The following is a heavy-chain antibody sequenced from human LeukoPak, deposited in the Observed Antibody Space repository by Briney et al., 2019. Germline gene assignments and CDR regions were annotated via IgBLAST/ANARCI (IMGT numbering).Heavy chain of an antibody. CDR2: ISYDGSNK. V-gene: IGHV3-30-3*01. CDR3: ARVHPIAAAGTDQNLDY. CDR1: GFTFSSYA. J-gene: IGHJ4*02. D-gene: IGHD6-13*01. Sequence: GRSLRLSCAASGFTFSSYAMHWVRQAPGKGLEWVAVISYDGSNKYYADSMKGRFTISRDNSKNTLYLQMNSLRAEDTAVYYCARVHPIAAAGTDQNLDYWGQGTLVTVSS.